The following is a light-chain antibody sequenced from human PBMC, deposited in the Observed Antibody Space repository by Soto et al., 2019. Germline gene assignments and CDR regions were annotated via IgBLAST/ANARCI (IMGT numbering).Light chain of an antibody. J-gene: IGLJ2*01. V-gene: IGLV2-8*01. CDR2: EVS. CDR1: SSDVGGYNY. Sequence: QSALTQPPSASGSPGQSVTISCTGTSSDVGGYNYVSWSQQYPGKAPKPMIYEVSKRPSGVPDRFSGSNSGNTASLSVSGLQAEDEADYYCSSYAGSNNVVFGGGTKVTVL. CDR3: SSYAGSNNVV.